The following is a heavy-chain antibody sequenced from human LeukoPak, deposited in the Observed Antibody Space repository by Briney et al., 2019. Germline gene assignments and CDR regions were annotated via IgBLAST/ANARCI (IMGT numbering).Heavy chain of an antibody. Sequence: SETRSRTWIVSGGSISRFYWGWLRQLPGKGLEYIGYISPSGYTNYNPSLKSRVTISVDTSKNQVSLRLTSVTAADTAVYYCARHTRDRNYGDYDYWGQGTLVTVSS. CDR1: GGSISRFY. J-gene: IGHJ4*02. CDR3: ARHTRDRNYGDYDY. D-gene: IGHD4-17*01. V-gene: IGHV4-59*08. CDR2: ISPSGYT.